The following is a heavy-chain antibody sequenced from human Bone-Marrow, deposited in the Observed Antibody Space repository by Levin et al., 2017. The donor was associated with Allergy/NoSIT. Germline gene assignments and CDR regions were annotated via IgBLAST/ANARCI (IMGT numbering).Heavy chain of an antibody. D-gene: IGHD3-10*01. CDR3: ANSGGSDAFDI. J-gene: IGHJ3*02. CDR1: GDSVSSGNYC. CDR2: IFRSGST. Sequence: SETLSLTCTVSGDSVSSGNYCWSWIRQPPGTALEWIGYIFRSGSTYYNPSLKSRVTISIDKSKNQFFLNLNSVTAADTAVYYCANSGGSDAFDIWGHGTMVIVSS. V-gene: IGHV4-30-2*01.